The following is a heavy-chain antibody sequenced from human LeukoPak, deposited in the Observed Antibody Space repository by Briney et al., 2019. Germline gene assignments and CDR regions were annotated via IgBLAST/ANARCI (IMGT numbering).Heavy chain of an antibody. CDR1: GGSVSSGSYY. D-gene: IGHD6-19*01. CDR3: ARSGRGGWYERANDY. CDR2: IYDSGST. V-gene: IGHV4-61*01. Sequence: PSETLSLTCTVSGGSVSSGSYYWSWIRQPPGKGLEWIGYIYDSGSTNYNPSLKSRVSISVDTSKNQFSLKLSSVTAADTAVYYCARSGRGGWYERANDYWGQGTLVTVSS. J-gene: IGHJ4*02.